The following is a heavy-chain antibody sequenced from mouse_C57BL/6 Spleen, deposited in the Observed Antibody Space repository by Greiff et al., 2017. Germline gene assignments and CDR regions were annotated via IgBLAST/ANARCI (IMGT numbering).Heavy chain of an antibody. CDR2: IYPGDGDT. D-gene: IGHD2-4*01. Sequence: QVQLQQSGAELVKPGASVKISCKASGYAFSSYWMNWVKQRPGKGLEWIGQIYPGDGDTNYNGKFKGKATLTADKSSSTAYMQLSSLTSEDAAVYFCARGIYYDYFAYWGQGTLVTVSA. CDR3: ARGIYYDYFAY. CDR1: GYAFSSYW. V-gene: IGHV1-80*01. J-gene: IGHJ3*01.